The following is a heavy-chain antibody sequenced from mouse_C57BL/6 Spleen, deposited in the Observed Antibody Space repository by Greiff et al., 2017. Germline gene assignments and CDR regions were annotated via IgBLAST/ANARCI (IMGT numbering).Heavy chain of an antibody. D-gene: IGHD1-1*01. J-gene: IGHJ3*01. V-gene: IGHV1-55*01. CDR2: IYPGSGST. CDR1: GYTFTSYW. Sequence: QVQLQQPGAELVKPGASVKMSCKASGYTFTSYWITWVKQRPGQGLEWIGDIYPGSGSTNYNEKFKSKATLTVDTSSSTAYMQLSSLTSEDSAVYYCAREGDYYGGSFEGFAYWGQGTLVTVSA. CDR3: AREGDYYGGSFEGFAY.